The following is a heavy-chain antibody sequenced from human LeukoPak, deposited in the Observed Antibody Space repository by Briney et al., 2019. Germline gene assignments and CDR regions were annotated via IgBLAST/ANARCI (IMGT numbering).Heavy chain of an antibody. CDR3: ARSGTKTNGFDY. V-gene: IGHV4-59*01. CDR1: GGSISTYY. J-gene: IGHJ4*02. D-gene: IGHD2-8*01. Sequence: PSETLSLTCTVSGGSISTYYWRWIRQPPGKGPEWIGYIYYSGSTNYSPSLQSRGTIYVDTSKNQFSLRLSSVTAADTAMYYCARSGTKTNGFDYWGQGTLVTVSS. CDR2: IYYSGST.